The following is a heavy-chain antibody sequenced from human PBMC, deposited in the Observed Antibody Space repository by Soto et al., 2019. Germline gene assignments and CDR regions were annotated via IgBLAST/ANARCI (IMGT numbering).Heavy chain of an antibody. Sequence: SETLSLTCTVSGGSISSGDYYWSWIRQPPGKGLEWIGYIYYSGSTYYNPSLKSRVTISVDTSKNQFSLKLSSVTAADTAVYYCARHRRLGYCISTSCPLNSFDYWGQGTLVTVSS. J-gene: IGHJ4*02. D-gene: IGHD2-2*01. CDR1: GGSISSGDYY. V-gene: IGHV4-30-4*01. CDR3: ARHRRLGYCISTSCPLNSFDY. CDR2: IYYSGST.